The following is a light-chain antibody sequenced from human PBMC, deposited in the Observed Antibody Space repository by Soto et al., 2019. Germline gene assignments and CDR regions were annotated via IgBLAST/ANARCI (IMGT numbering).Light chain of an antibody. Sequence: QSALTQPASVSASPGQSITISCTGTSSDVGGSNFVSWYQQHPGKPPKLIIYDVATRPSGVSNRFSGSKSGSTASLIISRLQTEAEAEYYCVSFTSSTTYVFGSGTKLTVL. CDR3: VSFTSSTTYV. CDR2: DVA. J-gene: IGLJ1*01. CDR1: SSDVGGSNF. V-gene: IGLV2-14*03.